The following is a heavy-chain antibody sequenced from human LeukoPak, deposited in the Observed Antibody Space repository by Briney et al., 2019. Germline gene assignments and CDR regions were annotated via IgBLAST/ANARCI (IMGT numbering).Heavy chain of an antibody. CDR1: GFTFSSYA. J-gene: IGHJ6*03. Sequence: GGSLRLSCAASGFTFSSYAMNWVRQAPGRGLEWVSGFSGSGGTTYYADSVKGRFTISRDNSNNTLYLQMNSLRSENTAVYYCAKDNRCTSPNCLGYYYFNMDFWGKGTTVTVSS. D-gene: IGHD2-8*01. CDR2: FSGSGGTT. CDR3: AKDNRCTSPNCLGYYYFNMDF. V-gene: IGHV3-23*01.